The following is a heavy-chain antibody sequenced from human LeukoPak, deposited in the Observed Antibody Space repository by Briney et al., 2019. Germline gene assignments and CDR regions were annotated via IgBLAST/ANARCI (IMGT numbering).Heavy chain of an antibody. D-gene: IGHD3-16*01. CDR1: GFTFSSYA. J-gene: IGHJ3*02. CDR3: AREVGGSAFDI. Sequence: PGGSLRLSCAASGFTFSSYAMSWVRQAPGKGLEWVSGISGSGGTTYYADSVKGCFTISRDNSKNTMYLQMNSLRAEDTAVYYCAREVGGSAFDIWGQGTMVTVSS. CDR2: ISGSGGTT. V-gene: IGHV3-23*01.